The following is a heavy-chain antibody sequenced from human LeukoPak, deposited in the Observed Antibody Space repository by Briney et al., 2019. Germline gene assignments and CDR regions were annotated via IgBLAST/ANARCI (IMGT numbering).Heavy chain of an antibody. Sequence: SETLSLTCTVSAGSISSSNKYWGWIRQSPGKGLEWIGNFFYSGSTYYNPSLKSRVIISLDTSKNQFSLKMSSVTAADTAVYYCARRATYFYDSSGYSPATRYFDLWGRGTLVTVSS. V-gene: IGHV4-39*07. CDR3: ARRATYFYDSSGYSPATRYFDL. CDR1: AGSISSSNKY. D-gene: IGHD3-22*01. CDR2: FFYSGST. J-gene: IGHJ2*01.